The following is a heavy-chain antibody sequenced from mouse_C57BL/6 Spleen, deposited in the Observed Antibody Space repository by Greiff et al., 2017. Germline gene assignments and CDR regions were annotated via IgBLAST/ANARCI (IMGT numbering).Heavy chain of an antibody. Sequence: EVQLVESEGGLVQPGSSMKLSCTASGFTFSDYYMAWVRQVPEKGLEWVANINYDGSSTYYLDSLKSRFIISRDNAKNILYLQMSSLKSEDTATYYCARDHDYDWYFDVWGTGTTVTVSS. CDR3: ARDHDYDWYFDV. J-gene: IGHJ1*03. CDR2: INYDGSST. D-gene: IGHD2-4*01. CDR1: GFTFSDYY. V-gene: IGHV5-16*01.